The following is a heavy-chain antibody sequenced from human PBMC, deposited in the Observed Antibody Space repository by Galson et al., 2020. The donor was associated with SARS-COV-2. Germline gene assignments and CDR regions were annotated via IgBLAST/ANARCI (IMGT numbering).Heavy chain of an antibody. V-gene: IGHV1-24*01. CDR1: GYTLTELS. D-gene: IGHD1-20*01. Sequence: ASVKVSCKVSGYTLTELSMHWVRQAPGKGLEWMGGFDPEDGETIYAQKFQGRVTMTEDTSTDTAYMELSSLRSEDTAVYYCATAPVFARENWFAPWGQGSLVPV. CDR3: ATAPVFARENWFAP. J-gene: IGHJ5*02. CDR2: FDPEDGET.